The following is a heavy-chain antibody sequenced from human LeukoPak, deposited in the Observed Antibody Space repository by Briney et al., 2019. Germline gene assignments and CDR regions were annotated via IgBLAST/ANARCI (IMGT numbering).Heavy chain of an antibody. Sequence: PSETLSLTCTVSGGPISSSSYYWGWIRQPPGKGLEWIGSIYYSGSTYYNPSLKSRVTISVDTSKNQFSLKLSSVTAADTAVYYCAISSRSLWFGEYSFDYWGQGTLVTVSS. D-gene: IGHD3-10*01. CDR2: IYYSGST. CDR3: AISSRSLWFGEYSFDY. V-gene: IGHV4-39*01. CDR1: GGPISSSSYY. J-gene: IGHJ4*02.